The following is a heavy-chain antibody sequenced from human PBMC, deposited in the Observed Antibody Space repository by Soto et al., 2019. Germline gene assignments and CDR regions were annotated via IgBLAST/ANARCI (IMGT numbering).Heavy chain of an antibody. CDR3: AREVSMTTVTTAEWVGAFDI. CDR1: GGSISSGGYY. J-gene: IGHJ3*02. D-gene: IGHD4-17*01. CDR2: IYYSGST. V-gene: IGHV4-31*03. Sequence: QVQLQESGPGLVKPSQTLSLTCTVSGGSISSGGYYWSWIRQHPGKGLEWIGYIYYSGSTYYNPSLKSRVTISVDTSKNQCSLKLSSVTAADTAVYYCAREVSMTTVTTAEWVGAFDIWGQGTMVTVSS.